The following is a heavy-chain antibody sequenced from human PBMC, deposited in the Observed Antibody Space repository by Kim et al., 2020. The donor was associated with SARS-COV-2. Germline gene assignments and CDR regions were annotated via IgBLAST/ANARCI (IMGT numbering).Heavy chain of an antibody. J-gene: IGHJ4*02. CDR3: AARRKAHPVDS. CDR1: GAPISRADSY. V-gene: IGHV4-30-4*08. CDR2: IFDSKRT. Sequence: SETLSLTCNVSGAPISRADSYWSWTRQTPGKGLVCIGYIFDSKRTTHNPAPKGRVSISVDTYKNQVSLSLSSVTAADTSAFFCAARRKAHPVDSWGLGT.